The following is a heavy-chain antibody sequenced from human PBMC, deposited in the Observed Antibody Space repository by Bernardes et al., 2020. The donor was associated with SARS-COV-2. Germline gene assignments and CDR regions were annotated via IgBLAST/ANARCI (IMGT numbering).Heavy chain of an antibody. CDR2: IYYSGST. Sequence: SETLSLTCTVSGGSIGSYYWAWIRQPPGKGLEWIGYIYYSGSTNYNPSLKSRVTISVDRSQNQFSLNLSSVTPADTAVYYCASALSHLVRRGFDLWGRGSLVTGSS. CDR1: GGSIGSYY. J-gene: IGHJ2*01. CDR3: ASALSHLVRRGFDL. D-gene: IGHD3-10*01. V-gene: IGHV4-59*01.